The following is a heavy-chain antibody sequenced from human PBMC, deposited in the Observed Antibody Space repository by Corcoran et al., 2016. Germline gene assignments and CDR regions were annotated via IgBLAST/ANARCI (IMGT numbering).Heavy chain of an antibody. J-gene: IGHJ4*02. CDR1: GFTLSRHG. CDR2: IWYDGSKT. V-gene: IGHV3-33*03. CDR3: ARNMGIPGRFDY. D-gene: IGHD1-26*01. Sequence: QVQLVESGGGVVQPGGSLRLACAASGFTLSRHGMHWVRQAPGKSLEWVAIIWYDGSKTDYADSVKGRFNISRDTSKNTLYLQTTNLRAEDTAVYYCARNMGIPGRFDYWGQGTLVTVSS.